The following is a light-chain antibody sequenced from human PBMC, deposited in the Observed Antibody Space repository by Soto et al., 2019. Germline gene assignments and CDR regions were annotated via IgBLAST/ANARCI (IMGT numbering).Light chain of an antibody. J-gene: IGKJ5*01. Sequence: DIQMTQSPSTLSGSVGDRVTITCRASQDISNYLNWYQQKPGKAPKLLISDASRLETGVPSRFSGRGSGTDFTFTISSLQPEDIATYYCQQYHSLITFGRGTRLEIK. V-gene: IGKV1-33*01. CDR2: DAS. CDR1: QDISNY. CDR3: QQYHSLIT.